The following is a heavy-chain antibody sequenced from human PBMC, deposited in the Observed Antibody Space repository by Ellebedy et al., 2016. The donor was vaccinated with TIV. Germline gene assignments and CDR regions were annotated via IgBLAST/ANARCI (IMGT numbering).Heavy chain of an antibody. Sequence: ASVKVSCKASGYTFTSYGISWVRQAPGQGLEWMGRITAANGNTKYSQKFQGRVTITRDTSASTAYMELSSLRSEDTAVYYCARDSSGWDFQHWGQGTLVTVSS. D-gene: IGHD6-19*01. CDR1: GYTFTSYG. J-gene: IGHJ1*01. CDR3: ARDSSGWDFQH. CDR2: ITAANGNT. V-gene: IGHV1-18*01.